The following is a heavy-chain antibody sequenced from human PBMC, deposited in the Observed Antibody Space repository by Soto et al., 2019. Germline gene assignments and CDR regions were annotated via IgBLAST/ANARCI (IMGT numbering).Heavy chain of an antibody. V-gene: IGHV3-23*01. CDR1: DFTFSSYA. J-gene: IGHJ4*02. D-gene: IGHD2-21*02. CDR3: AKGGEPYCGGACFPSFDY. CDR2: ISASGGST. Sequence: EVQLLESGGGLVQPGGSLRLSCAASDFTFSSYAMSWVRQAPGKGLEWVSGISASGGSTYNANSVKGRFTISRDNSKNTLYLQLNRLSADDTAVYYCAKGGEPYCGGACFPSFDYWGQGTLVTVSS.